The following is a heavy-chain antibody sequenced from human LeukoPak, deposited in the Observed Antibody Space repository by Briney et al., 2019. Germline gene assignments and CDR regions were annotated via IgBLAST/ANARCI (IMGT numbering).Heavy chain of an antibody. CDR2: ISGDGVHT. J-gene: IGHJ4*02. V-gene: IGHV3-23*01. CDR3: ARSSGSSWYYFDY. Sequence: GGSLRLSCAASGFTFTDYAMTWVRQAPGKGPEWVSAISGDGVHTFYTDSVKGRFTISRDNARNTLYLEMSSLRAEDTAMYYCARSSGSSWYYFDYWGQGTLVTVTS. CDR1: GFTFTDYA. D-gene: IGHD6-13*01.